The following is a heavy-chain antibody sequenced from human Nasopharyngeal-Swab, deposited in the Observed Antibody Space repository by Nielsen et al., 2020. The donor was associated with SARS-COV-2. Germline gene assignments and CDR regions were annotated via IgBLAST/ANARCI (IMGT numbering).Heavy chain of an antibody. CDR1: LYAFAGSY. CDR3: AHSRQWELLGNFDY. D-gene: IGHD1-26*01. CDR2: INPNSGGT. V-gene: IGHV1-2*02. J-gene: IGHJ4*02. Sequence: ASVNDSCKASLYAFAGSYMHSVRQAPGQGLEWMGWINPNSGGTNYAQTFQGRVTMTRDTSISTAYMELSRLRSDDTAVYYCAHSRQWELLGNFDYWGQGTLVTVSS.